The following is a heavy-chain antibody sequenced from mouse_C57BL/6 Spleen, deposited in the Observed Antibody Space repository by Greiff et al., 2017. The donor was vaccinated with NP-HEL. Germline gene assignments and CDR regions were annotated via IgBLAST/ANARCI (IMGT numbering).Heavy chain of an antibody. Sequence: VQLQQSGPELVKPGASVKISCKASGYTFTDYYMNWVKQSHGKSLEWIGDINPNNGGTSYNQKFKGKATLTVDKSSSTAYMELRSLTSEDSAVYYCARSFGYEGYFDYWGQGTTLTVSS. CDR3: ARSFGYEGYFDY. V-gene: IGHV1-26*01. CDR2: INPNNGGT. J-gene: IGHJ2*01. D-gene: IGHD2-2*01. CDR1: GYTFTDYY.